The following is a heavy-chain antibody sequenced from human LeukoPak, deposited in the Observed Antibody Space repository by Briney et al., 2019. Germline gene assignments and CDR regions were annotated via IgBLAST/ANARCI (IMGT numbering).Heavy chain of an antibody. CDR2: IYSGGGT. CDR1: GFTVSSAC. V-gene: IGHV3-53*01. J-gene: IGHJ4*02. D-gene: IGHD7-27*01. Sequence: GSLRLSCAASGFTVSSACMTWVRQNPGRGLEWVSVIYSGGGTYYADSVKGRFTISRDSSKNTLYLQMNSLRAEDTAVYYCARGPPNWGYDYWGPGTLVTVSS. CDR3: ARGPPNWGYDY.